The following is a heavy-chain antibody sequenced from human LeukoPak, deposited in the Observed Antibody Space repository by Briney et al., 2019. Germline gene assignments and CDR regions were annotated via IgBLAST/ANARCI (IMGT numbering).Heavy chain of an antibody. CDR1: GFTFSSYR. Sequence: GGSLRLSCAASGFTFSSYRMSWVRQAPGKGLEWVSSISSSSSYIYYADSVKGRFTISRDNAKNSLYLQMNSLRAEDTAVYYCARDYYDSSGYRVTYFDYWGQGTLVTVSS. J-gene: IGHJ4*02. V-gene: IGHV3-21*01. CDR3: ARDYYDSSGYRVTYFDY. CDR2: ISSSSSYI. D-gene: IGHD3-22*01.